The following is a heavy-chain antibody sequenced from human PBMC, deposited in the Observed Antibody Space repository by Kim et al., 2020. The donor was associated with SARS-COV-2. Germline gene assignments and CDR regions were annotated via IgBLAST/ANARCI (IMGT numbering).Heavy chain of an antibody. D-gene: IGHD1-1*01. V-gene: IGHV4-39*01. CDR3: ARRGGIVNNYNY. Sequence: CYSPSLQSRDTISVDTSKNQFSLNLRSVTATDTAVYYCARRGGIVNNYNYWGQGTLVTVSS. J-gene: IGHJ4*02.